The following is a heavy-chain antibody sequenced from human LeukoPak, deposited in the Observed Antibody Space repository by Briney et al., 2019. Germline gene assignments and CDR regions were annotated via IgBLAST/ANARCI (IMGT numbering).Heavy chain of an antibody. V-gene: IGHV1-2*02. Sequence: ASVKVSCKASGYTFTGYYMHWVRQAPGQGLEWMGWINPNSGGTNYAQKFQGRVTMTRDTSISTAYMELSRLRSDDTAVYYCARDSGRSYYYYYMDVWGKGTTVTISS. CDR2: INPNSGGT. CDR1: GYTFTGYY. J-gene: IGHJ6*03. CDR3: ARDSGRSYYYYYMDV.